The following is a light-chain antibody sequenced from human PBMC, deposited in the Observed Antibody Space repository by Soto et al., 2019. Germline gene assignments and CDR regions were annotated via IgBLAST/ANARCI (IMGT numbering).Light chain of an antibody. J-gene: IGKJ3*01. CDR1: QGIINY. Sequence: IRLSQSPSSLSASVGPRVTITFRASQGIINYLAWYQQKPGKAPKLLIYGASTLQGGVPSRFSGSGSGTDFTLTVSSLQPEDLATYYCQQLFMYPPTFGPGTKVDIK. CDR2: GAS. CDR3: QQLFMYPPT. V-gene: IGKV1-9*01.